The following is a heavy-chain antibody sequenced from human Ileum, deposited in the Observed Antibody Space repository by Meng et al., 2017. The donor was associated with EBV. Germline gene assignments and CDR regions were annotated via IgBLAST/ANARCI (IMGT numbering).Heavy chain of an antibody. CDR1: GFTFSSYG. J-gene: IGHJ5*02. D-gene: IGHD1-7*01. CDR3: ARDALELRGFDP. Sequence: VRLCGSGGGVVQPGRSLRLSCAASGFTFSSYGMHWVRQAPGKGLEWVAVIWYDGSNKYYADSVKGRFTISRDNSKNTLYLQMNSLRAEDTAVYYCARDALELRGFDPWGQGTLVTVSS. V-gene: IGHV3-33*01. CDR2: IWYDGSNK.